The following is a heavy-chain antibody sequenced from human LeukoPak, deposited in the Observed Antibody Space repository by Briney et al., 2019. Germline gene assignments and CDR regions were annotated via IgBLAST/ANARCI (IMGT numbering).Heavy chain of an antibody. CDR3: ARGPSDIVVVPAAGARNWFDP. J-gene: IGHJ5*02. V-gene: IGHV4-59*12. Sequence: SETLSLTCTVSGGSISSYYWSWIRQPPGKGLEWIGYIYYSGSTNYNPSLKSRVTISVDTSKNQFSLKLSSVTAADTAVYYCARGPSDIVVVPAAGARNWFDPWGQGTLVTVSS. CDR1: GGSISSYY. D-gene: IGHD2-2*01. CDR2: IYYSGST.